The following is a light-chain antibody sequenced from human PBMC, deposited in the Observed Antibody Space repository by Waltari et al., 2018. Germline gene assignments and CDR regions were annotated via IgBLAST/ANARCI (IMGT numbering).Light chain of an antibody. V-gene: IGKV3-20*01. CDR3: QQYGTSTGYT. CDR2: GAS. CDR1: QSVSSNS. Sequence: EIVLTQSPGTLSLSPGERATLPCRASQSVSSNSLAWYQQRLGQAPRLLIYGASSRATGIPDRFSGSGSGTDFTLIISRLEPEDFAVYYCQQYGTSTGYTFGQGTKLEIK. J-gene: IGKJ2*01.